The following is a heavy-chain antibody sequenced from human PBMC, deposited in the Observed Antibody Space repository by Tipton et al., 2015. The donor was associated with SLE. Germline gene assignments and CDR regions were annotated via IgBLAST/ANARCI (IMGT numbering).Heavy chain of an antibody. Sequence: TLSLTCSVSGYSNSSGYYWGWIRQPPGKGLEWIACVCNSVSTNYDPSLKSRGTISVDTSKNHFSLELTSVTAADTAVYYCARQRLRLLSPLDAWGQGTTVTVS. J-gene: IGHJ6*02. V-gene: IGHV4-38-2*02. D-gene: IGHD3-10*01. CDR1: GYSNSSGYY. CDR2: VCNSVST. CDR3: ARQRLRLLSPLDA.